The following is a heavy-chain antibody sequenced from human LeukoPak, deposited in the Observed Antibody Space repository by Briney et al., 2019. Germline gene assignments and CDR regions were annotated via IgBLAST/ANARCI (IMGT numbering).Heavy chain of an antibody. J-gene: IGHJ4*02. V-gene: IGHV3-23*01. CDR1: GFTFSSYA. D-gene: IGHD6-13*01. CDR3: AKGSAVIRPYYFDY. CDR2: ISGSGTST. Sequence: PGGSLRLSCAASGFTFSSYAMSWVRQAPGKGLEWVSAISGSGTSTWYADSVKGRFTISRDNSNNTLYLQMSSLRADDTAEYYCAKGSAVIRPYYFDYWGQGTLVIVSS.